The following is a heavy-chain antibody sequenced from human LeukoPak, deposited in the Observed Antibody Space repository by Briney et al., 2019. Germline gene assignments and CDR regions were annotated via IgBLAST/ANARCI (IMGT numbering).Heavy chain of an antibody. CDR2: IYYSGST. V-gene: IGHV4-30-4*01. CDR3: ARIVRRSPTKDY. D-gene: IGHD3-10*01. J-gene: IGHJ4*02. Sequence: SETLSLTYTVSGGSISSGDYYWSWIRQPPGKGLEWIGYIYYSGSTYYNPSLKSRVTISVDTSKNQFSLKLSSVTAADTAVYYCARIVRRSPTKDYWGQGTLVTVSS. CDR1: GGSISSGDYY.